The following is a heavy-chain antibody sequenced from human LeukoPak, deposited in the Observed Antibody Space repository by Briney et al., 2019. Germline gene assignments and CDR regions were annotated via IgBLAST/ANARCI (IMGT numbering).Heavy chain of an antibody. D-gene: IGHD3-10*01. CDR1: GFTVSSNY. V-gene: IGHV3-66*01. J-gene: IGHJ6*02. CDR2: IYSGGST. CDR3: ARDRLTMVRGAPDNYYYYYGMDV. Sequence: GGSLRLSCAASGFTVSSNYMSWVRQAPGKGLEWVSVIYSGGSTYYADSVKGRFTISRDNSKNTLYLQMNSLRAEDTAVYYCARDRLTMVRGAPDNYYYYYGMDVWGQGTTVTVSS.